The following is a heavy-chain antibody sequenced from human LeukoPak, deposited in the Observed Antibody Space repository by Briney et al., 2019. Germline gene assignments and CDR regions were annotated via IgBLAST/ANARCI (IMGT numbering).Heavy chain of an antibody. D-gene: IGHD5-12*01. J-gene: IGHJ4*02. V-gene: IGHV1-18*01. CDR2: ISAYNGNT. Sequence: ASVKVSCKASGYTFTSYGISWVRQAPGQGLEWMGWISAYNGNTNYAQKFQGRVTMTTDTSTSTVYMELRSLRSDDTAVYYCARPYSGYDWGYWGQGTLVTVSS. CDR3: ARPYSGYDWGY. CDR1: GYTFTSYG.